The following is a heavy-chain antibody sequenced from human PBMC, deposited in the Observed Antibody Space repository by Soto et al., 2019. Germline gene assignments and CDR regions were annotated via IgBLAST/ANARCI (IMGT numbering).Heavy chain of an antibody. V-gene: IGHV5-10-1*01. CDR1: GYSFTIYW. Sequence: PGESLKISCKGSGYSFTIYWISWVRQMPGKGLEWMGRIDPSDSYTNYSPSFQGHVTISADKSISTAYLQWSSLKASDTAMYYCARSETQYSSSWSYLDYWGQGTLVTVSS. CDR3: ARSETQYSSSWSYLDY. CDR2: IDPSDSYT. J-gene: IGHJ4*02. D-gene: IGHD6-13*01.